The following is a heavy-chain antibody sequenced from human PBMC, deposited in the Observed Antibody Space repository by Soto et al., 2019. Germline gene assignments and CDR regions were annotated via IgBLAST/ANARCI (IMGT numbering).Heavy chain of an antibody. V-gene: IGHV5-10-1*01. CDR1: GYSFTSYW. D-gene: IGHD5-18*01. CDR2: IDPSDSYT. CDR3: ARRDSYSYYYYGMDV. Sequence: GESLKISCKGSGYSFTSYWISWVRQMPGKGLEWMGRIDPSDSYTNYSPSFQGHVTISADKSISTAYLQWSSLKASDTAMYYCARRDSYSYYYYGMDVWGQGTTVTVSS. J-gene: IGHJ6*02.